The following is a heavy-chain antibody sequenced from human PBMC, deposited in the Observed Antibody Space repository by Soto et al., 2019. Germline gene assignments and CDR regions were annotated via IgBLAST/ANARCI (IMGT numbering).Heavy chain of an antibody. CDR3: SKNNVAPAFVGFEY. D-gene: IGHD2-2*01. V-gene: IGHV3-53*01. CDR1: GFNFDNSY. J-gene: IGHJ4*02. Sequence: GGSLRLSCAVSGFNFDNSYMSWVRQAPGKGLEWVSILYSGAQTYYTESVRGRFTISRDISKNTLDLQMNRLTADATAVYYCSKNNVAPAFVGFEYWGQGTLVTVSS. CDR2: LYSGAQT.